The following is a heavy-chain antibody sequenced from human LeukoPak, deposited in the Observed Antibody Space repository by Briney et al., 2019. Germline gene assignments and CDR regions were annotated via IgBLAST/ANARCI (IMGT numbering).Heavy chain of an antibody. D-gene: IGHD2-2*01. CDR1: GFTFSSYA. J-gene: IGHJ6*02. CDR2: ISYDGSNK. Sequence: PGGSLRLSCAASGFTFSSYAMHWVRQAPGKGLEWVAVISYDGSNKYYADSVKGRFTISRDNSKNTLYLQMNSLRAEDTAVYYCARDPRYCSSTSCYRDYYYYYGMDVWGQGTTVTVSS. V-gene: IGHV3-30*04. CDR3: ARDPRYCSSTSCYRDYYYYYGMDV.